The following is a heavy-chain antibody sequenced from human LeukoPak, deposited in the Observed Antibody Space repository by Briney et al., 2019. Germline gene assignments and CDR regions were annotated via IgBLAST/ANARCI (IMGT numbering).Heavy chain of an antibody. CDR1: GFTFSGSA. J-gene: IGHJ3*02. Sequence: GGSLKLSCAASGFTFSGSAMHWVRQASGKGLEWVGRIRSKANSYATAYAASVKGRFTISRDNSKNTLYLQMNSLRAEDTAVYYCAKDGNKRVPYYDFWSDLDPFDIWGQGTMVTVSS. V-gene: IGHV3-73*01. CDR3: AKDGNKRVPYYDFWSDLDPFDI. D-gene: IGHD3-3*01. CDR2: IRSKANSYAT.